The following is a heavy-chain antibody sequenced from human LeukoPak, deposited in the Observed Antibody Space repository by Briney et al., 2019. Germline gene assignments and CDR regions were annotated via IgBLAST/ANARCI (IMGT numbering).Heavy chain of an antibody. CDR2: MSYDGSNK. CDR1: GFTFSSYA. CDR3: ARDAYCSSTSCYAEYFQH. D-gene: IGHD2-2*01. Sequence: PGRSLRLSCAASGFTFSSYAMHWVRQAPGKGLEWVAVMSYDGSNKYYADSVKGRFTISRDNSKNTLYLQMNSLRAEDTAVYYCARDAYCSSTSCYAEYFQHWGQGTLVTVSS. J-gene: IGHJ1*01. V-gene: IGHV3-30-3*01.